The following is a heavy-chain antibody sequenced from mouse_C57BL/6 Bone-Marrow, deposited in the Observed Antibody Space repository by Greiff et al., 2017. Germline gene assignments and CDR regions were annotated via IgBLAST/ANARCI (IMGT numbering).Heavy chain of an antibody. CDR2: IWGVGST. V-gene: IGHV2-6*01. J-gene: IGHJ3*01. Sequence: VQLQESGPGLVAPSQSLSITCTVSGFSLTSYGVDWVRQSPGKGLEWLGVIWGVGSTNYNSALKSRLSISKDNSKSQVFLKMNSLQTDDTAMYYCASLYGSSYTWFAYWGQGTLVTVSA. CDR3: ASLYGSSYTWFAY. CDR1: GFSLTSYG. D-gene: IGHD1-1*01.